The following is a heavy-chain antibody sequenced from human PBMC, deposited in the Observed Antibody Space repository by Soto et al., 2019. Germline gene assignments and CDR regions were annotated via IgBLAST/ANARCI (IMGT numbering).Heavy chain of an antibody. J-gene: IGHJ6*03. CDR3: TRDRAQYGCGRWYCYYMDV. V-gene: IGHV3-49*03. D-gene: IGHD3-10*01. CDR1: GFTFGDYA. Sequence: GVSLRLSCTASGFTFGDYAMSWFRQAPGKGLEWVGFIRSKAYGGTTEYAASVKGRFTISRDDSKSIAYLQMNSLKTEDTAVYYCTRDRAQYGCGRWYCYYMDVWGKGTTVPVSS. CDR2: IRSKAYGGTT.